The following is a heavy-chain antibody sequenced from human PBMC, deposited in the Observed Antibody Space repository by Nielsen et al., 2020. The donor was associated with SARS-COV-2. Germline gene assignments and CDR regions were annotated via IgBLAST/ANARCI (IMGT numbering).Heavy chain of an antibody. J-gene: IGHJ4*02. CDR3: ATDGWGIAVAY. V-gene: IGHV4-61*01. CDR1: GGSVSSGSYY. Sequence: SETLSLTCTVSGGSVSSGSYYWSWIRQPPGKGLEWIGYIYYSGSTNYNPSLKSRVTISVDTSKNQFSLKLTSVTAADTAVYYCATDGWGIAVAYWGQGTLVTVSS. D-gene: IGHD6-19*01. CDR2: IYYSGST.